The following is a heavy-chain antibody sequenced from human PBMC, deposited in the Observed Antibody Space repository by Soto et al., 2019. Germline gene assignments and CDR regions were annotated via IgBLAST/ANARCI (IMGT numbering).Heavy chain of an antibody. CDR3: ARGVLLAPDV. V-gene: IGHV4-30-2*01. J-gene: IGHJ6*02. D-gene: IGHD1-26*01. CDR2: MYHSGST. CDR1: GGSISSGGYS. Sequence: SETLSLTCAVSGGSISSGGYSWSWIRQPPGKGLEWIGYMYHSGSTNYNPSLKSRVTVSIDPSKNQFSLQMSSITAADTAVYYCARGVLLAPDVWGQGTTVTVSS.